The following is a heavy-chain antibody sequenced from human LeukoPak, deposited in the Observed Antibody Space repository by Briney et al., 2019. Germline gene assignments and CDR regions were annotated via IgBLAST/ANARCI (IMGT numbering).Heavy chain of an antibody. Sequence: GASVKVSCKASGYTFTSYAISWVRQAPGQGLEWMGGIIPIFGTANYAQKFQGRVTITADKSTSTAYMELSSLRSEDTAAYYCARETNYYDTIYYFDYWGQGTQVTVSS. CDR3: ARETNYYDTIYYFDY. D-gene: IGHD3-22*01. CDR1: GYTFTSYA. J-gene: IGHJ4*02. V-gene: IGHV1-69*06. CDR2: IIPIFGTA.